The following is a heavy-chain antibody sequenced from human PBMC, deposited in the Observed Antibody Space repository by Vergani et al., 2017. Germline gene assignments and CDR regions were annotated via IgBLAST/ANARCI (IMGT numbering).Heavy chain of an antibody. V-gene: IGHV5-51*01. CDR3: ARLGGFYYYDTVSY. J-gene: IGHJ4*02. Sequence: EVQLVQSGAEVKKPGESLTISCKGSGYSFTSYWIGWVRQMPGKGLVWMGMIYPGYSDTRYSPSVQGQLTISADKSISTAYLQWSSLKASDTAMYYCARLGGFYYYDTVSYGGQGTLVTVYS. CDR2: IYPGYSDT. D-gene: IGHD3-22*01. CDR1: GYSFTSYW.